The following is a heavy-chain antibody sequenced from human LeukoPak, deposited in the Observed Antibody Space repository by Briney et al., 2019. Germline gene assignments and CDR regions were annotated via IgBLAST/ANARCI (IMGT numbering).Heavy chain of an antibody. CDR1: GFSFRSYG. CDR2: IRYDGSNR. Sequence: GGSLRLSCAASGFSFRSYGMHWVRQAPGKGLEWVAFIRYDGSNRYYADSVKGWFTISRDNSKNTLYLQMNSLRAEDTAVYYCAKESNGPIAVAGTRFDYWGQGTLVTVSS. CDR3: AKESNGPIAVAGTRFDY. D-gene: IGHD6-19*01. V-gene: IGHV3-30*02. J-gene: IGHJ4*02.